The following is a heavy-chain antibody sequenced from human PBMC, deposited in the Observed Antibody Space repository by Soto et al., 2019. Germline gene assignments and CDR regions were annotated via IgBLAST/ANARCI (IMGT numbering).Heavy chain of an antibody. CDR3: ARAGTDAFDI. CDR2: SYYSGST. V-gene: IGHV4-31*03. J-gene: IGHJ3*02. D-gene: IGHD3-10*01. CDR1: GGSISSGGYY. Sequence: SETLSLTCTVSGGSISSGGYYWSGIRQHPGKGLEWIGYSYYSGSTYYNPSLKSRFTISVDTSKNQFSLNWSSVTAAGTAVSYCARAGTDAFDIWGQGTMVTVSS.